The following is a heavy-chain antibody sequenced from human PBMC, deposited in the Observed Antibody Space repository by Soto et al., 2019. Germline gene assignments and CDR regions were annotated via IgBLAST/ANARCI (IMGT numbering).Heavy chain of an antibody. CDR3: ARLDSSGYYFGYYSDY. CDR1: GGSISSGGYY. V-gene: IGHV4-31*03. J-gene: IGHJ4*02. D-gene: IGHD3-22*01. CDR2: IYYSGST. Sequence: SETLSLTCTVSGGSISSGGYYWSWIRQHPGKGLEWIGYIYYSGSTYYNPSLKSRVTISVDTSKNQFSLKLSSVTAADTAVYYCARLDSSGYYFGYYSDYWGQGTLATVSS.